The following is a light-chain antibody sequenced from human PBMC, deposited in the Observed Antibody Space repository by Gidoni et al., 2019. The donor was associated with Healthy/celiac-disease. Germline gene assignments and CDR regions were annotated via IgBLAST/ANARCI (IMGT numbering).Light chain of an antibody. CDR2: GAS. J-gene: IGKJ2*01. CDR3: QQYGSSPQYT. CDR1: LSISSSN. Sequence: IVLTQSPGTLSLSPGERATRSCRTSLSISSSNLAGYQQKPGQAPRLLIYGASCRATGSPDRFSGSGSGTDFTLTISRREPEDFAVYYCQQYGSSPQYTFGQGTKLEIK. V-gene: IGKV3-20*01.